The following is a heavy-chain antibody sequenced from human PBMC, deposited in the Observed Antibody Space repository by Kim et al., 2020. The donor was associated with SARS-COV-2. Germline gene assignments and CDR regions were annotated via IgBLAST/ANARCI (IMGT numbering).Heavy chain of an antibody. Sequence: GGSLRLSCAASGFDFSTSWMNWVRQAPGKGLVWVSRIRSDGGDRTYADPVKGRFTISRDNAKNTLYLQMNGLRTEDTAVYYCAKVGDYDSSGFYAFFRSWGQGTRVTVSS. D-gene: IGHD3-22*01. CDR2: IRSDGGDR. CDR1: GFDFSTSW. CDR3: AKVGDYDSSGFYAFFRS. V-gene: IGHV3-74*03. J-gene: IGHJ5*02.